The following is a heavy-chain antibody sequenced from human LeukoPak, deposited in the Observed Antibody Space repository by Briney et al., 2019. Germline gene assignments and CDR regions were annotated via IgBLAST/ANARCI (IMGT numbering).Heavy chain of an antibody. Sequence: SETLSLTCTVSGGSISSSSYYWGWIRQPPGKGLEWIGSIYYSGSTYYNPSLKSRVTISVDTSKNQFSLKLSSVTAADMAVYYCARQKGIAAAGNWFDPWGQGTLVTVSS. CDR2: IYYSGST. D-gene: IGHD6-13*01. CDR3: ARQKGIAAAGNWFDP. V-gene: IGHV4-39*01. J-gene: IGHJ5*02. CDR1: GGSISSSSYY.